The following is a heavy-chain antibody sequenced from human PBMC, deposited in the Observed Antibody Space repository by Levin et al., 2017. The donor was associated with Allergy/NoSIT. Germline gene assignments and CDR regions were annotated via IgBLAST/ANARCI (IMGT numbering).Heavy chain of an antibody. J-gene: IGHJ3*02. CDR2: LTDDGRT. Sequence: GGSLRLSCAASGFSVTSYYMNGGRKAPGKGLEWVSMLTDDGRTNYVDSVKGRFTISRDNSRNIVYLHMDSLTNEDTALYFCARDRAASSRSWVEFDIWGQGTMVTVSS. D-gene: IGHD6-13*01. CDR1: GFSVTSYY. V-gene: IGHV3-66*01. CDR3: ARDRAASSRSWVEFDI.